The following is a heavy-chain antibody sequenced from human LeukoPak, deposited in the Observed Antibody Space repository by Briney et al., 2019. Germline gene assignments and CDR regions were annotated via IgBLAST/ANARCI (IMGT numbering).Heavy chain of an antibody. CDR2: ISYDGSND. CDR3: ATNGPGIAVAGYVDY. J-gene: IGHJ4*02. D-gene: IGHD6-19*01. Sequence: GGSLRLSCAASGFTFSGYAMHWVRQAPGKGLEWVAVISYDGSNDYYADSVKGRFTISRDNSKNTLYLQMNSLRAEDTAVYYCATNGPGIAVAGYVDYWGQGILVTVS. V-gene: IGHV3-30-3*01. CDR1: GFTFSGYA.